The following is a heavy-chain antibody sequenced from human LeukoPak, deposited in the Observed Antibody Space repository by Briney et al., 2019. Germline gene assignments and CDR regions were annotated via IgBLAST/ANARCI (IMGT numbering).Heavy chain of an antibody. Sequence: ASVKVSCKASGYTFTIYGISWVRHAPGQGLEWMGYISAYNGNTSYGQKLQGRVTMTTAKSTSTAYMELRSLRSDDTAGYYCARPIQQLGHRYYFDYWGQGTLVTVSP. D-gene: IGHD6-13*01. V-gene: IGHV1-18*01. J-gene: IGHJ4*02. CDR2: ISAYNGNT. CDR3: ARPIQQLGHRYYFDY. CDR1: GYTFTIYG.